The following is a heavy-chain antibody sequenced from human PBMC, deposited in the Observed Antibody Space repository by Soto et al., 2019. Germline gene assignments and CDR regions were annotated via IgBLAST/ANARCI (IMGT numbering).Heavy chain of an antibody. CDR2: ISGGGETT. CDR3: AFGSGSGSYYFDY. J-gene: IGHJ4*02. V-gene: IGHV3-23*01. D-gene: IGHD3-10*01. Sequence: EVQLLESGGGLVQPGGSLRLSCAASGFTFSSYAMWWVRQAPGKGLECVAAISGGGETTYYADSVKGRFTISRDNSKNTLYLQMNSLRAEDTAVYYCAFGSGSGSYYFDYWGQGTLVTVSS. CDR1: GFTFSSYA.